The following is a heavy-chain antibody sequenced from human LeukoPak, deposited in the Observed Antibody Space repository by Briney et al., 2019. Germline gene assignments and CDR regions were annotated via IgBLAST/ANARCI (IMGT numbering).Heavy chain of an antibody. V-gene: IGHV1-46*01. Sequence: GASVKVSCKASGYTFTSYYMHWVRQAPGQGLEWMGIINPSGGSTSYAQKFQGKVTMTRDTSTSTVYMELSSLRSEDTAVYYCARVEEIAAAGNDAFDIWGQGTMVTVSS. J-gene: IGHJ3*02. CDR2: INPSGGST. D-gene: IGHD6-13*01. CDR1: GYTFTSYY. CDR3: ARVEEIAAAGNDAFDI.